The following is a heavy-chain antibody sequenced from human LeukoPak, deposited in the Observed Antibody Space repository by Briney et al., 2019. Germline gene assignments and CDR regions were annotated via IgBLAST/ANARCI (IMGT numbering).Heavy chain of an antibody. Sequence: SETLSLTCTVSGGSLSSSSYYWGWIRQPPGKGLEWIGTIYYSGSTYYNPSLKSRVTISVDTSKNQFSLKLSSVTAADTAVYYCAIDSGSYSSDYWGQGTLVTVSS. CDR2: IYYSGST. CDR1: GGSLSSSSYY. D-gene: IGHD1-26*01. V-gene: IGHV4-39*02. J-gene: IGHJ4*02. CDR3: AIDSGSYSSDY.